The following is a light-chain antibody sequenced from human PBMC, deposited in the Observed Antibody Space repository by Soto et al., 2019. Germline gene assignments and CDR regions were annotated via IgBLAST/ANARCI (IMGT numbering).Light chain of an antibody. CDR3: QQYSSSRT. V-gene: IGKV3-20*01. CDR1: QSVRSNY. Sequence: VLTQSPGTLSLSPGERATLSCRASQSVRSNYLAWYQQKPGQAPRLLIYDASSRATGIPDRFSGSGSGTDFTLTISRLEPEDFAVYYCQQYSSSRTFGQGTKVDI. CDR2: DAS. J-gene: IGKJ1*01.